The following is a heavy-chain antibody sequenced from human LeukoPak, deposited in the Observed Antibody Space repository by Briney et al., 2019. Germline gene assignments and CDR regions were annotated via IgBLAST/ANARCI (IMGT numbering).Heavy chain of an antibody. CDR2: ISAYNGNT. J-gene: IGHJ5*02. V-gene: IGHV1-18*04. D-gene: IGHD4-17*01. CDR3: ARDRAVTTDWFDP. Sequence: ASVKVSCKASGYTFTSNYMHWVRQAPGQGLEWMGWISAYNGNTNYAQKLQGRVTMTTDTSTSKAYMELRSLRSDDTAVYYCARDRAVTTDWFDPWGQGTLVTVSS. CDR1: GYTFTSNY.